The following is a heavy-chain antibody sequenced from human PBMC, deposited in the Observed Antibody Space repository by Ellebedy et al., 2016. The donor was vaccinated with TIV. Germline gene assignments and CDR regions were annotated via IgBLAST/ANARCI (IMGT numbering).Heavy chain of an antibody. CDR3: ARDEYNISWFKY. CDR1: GGSIRTSIYY. Sequence: MPSETLSLTCTVSGGSIRTSIYYGGCSRQPPGEGVERIGTLSYSGSTYNNPSLNSRVTISVDTSKNQFSLKLSSVTAADAAVYYCARDEYNISWFKYWGQGTLVTVSS. CDR2: LSYSGST. J-gene: IGHJ4*02. V-gene: IGHV4-39*07. D-gene: IGHD6-13*01.